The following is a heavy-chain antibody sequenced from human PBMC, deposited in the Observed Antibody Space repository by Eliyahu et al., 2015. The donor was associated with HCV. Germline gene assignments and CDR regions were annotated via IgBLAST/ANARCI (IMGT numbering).Heavy chain of an antibody. CDR2: ISVSGGST. CDR3: AKEKGSYGLFDY. D-gene: IGHD5-18*01. J-gene: IGHJ4*02. CDR1: GFTFSSXA. V-gene: IGHV3-23*01. Sequence: EVQLLESGGGXVQPGGSLRLXXAASGFTFSSXAMXWVXQAPGKGLEWVSGISVSGGSTYYAESVKGRFTISRDNSKNTLYLQMNNLRAEDTAIYYCAKEKGSYGLFDYWGQGTLVTVSS.